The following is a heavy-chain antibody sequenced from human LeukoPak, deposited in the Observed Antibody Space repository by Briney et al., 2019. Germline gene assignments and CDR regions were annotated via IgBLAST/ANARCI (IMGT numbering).Heavy chain of an antibody. CDR2: INPNSGGT. Sequence: ASVKVSCKASGYTFTGYYMHWVRQAPGQGLEWMGWINPNSGGTKYAQKFQGRVTITRNTSISTAYMELSSLRSEDTAVYYCARRLRKAFDPWGQGTLVTVSS. CDR3: ARRLRKAFDP. CDR1: GYTFTGYY. D-gene: IGHD5-12*01. J-gene: IGHJ5*02. V-gene: IGHV1-2*02.